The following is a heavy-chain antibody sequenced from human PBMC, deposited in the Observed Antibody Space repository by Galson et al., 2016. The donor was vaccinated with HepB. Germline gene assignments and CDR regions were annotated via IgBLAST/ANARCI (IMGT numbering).Heavy chain of an antibody. V-gene: IGHV3-74*01. D-gene: IGHD3-22*01. J-gene: IGHJ5*02. Sequence: SLRLSCAASGFTFSNYWMHWVRQAPGKGLVWVSRINGDGSTTRYADSVKGRFTISRDNAKNTLYLQMSSLRAEDTAVYYCVRETRITTIGNWFDPWGQGTLVTVSS. CDR1: GFTFSNYW. CDR2: INGDGSTT. CDR3: VRETRITTIGNWFDP.